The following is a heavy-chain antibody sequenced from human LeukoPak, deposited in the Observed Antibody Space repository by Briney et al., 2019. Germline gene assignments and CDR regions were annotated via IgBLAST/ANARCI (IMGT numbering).Heavy chain of an antibody. CDR1: GFTVITNY. D-gene: IGHD3-22*01. CDR2: IYTGGAT. J-gene: IGHJ4*02. CDR3: ARGPGGYYNY. V-gene: IGHV3-53*01. Sequence: GGSLRLSCAASGFTVITNYMAWVRQAPGKGLEWVSVIYTGGATYYADSVKGRFAISRDNSKNTLYLQMNGLRAEDTAVYYCARGPGGYYNYWGQGTLVTVSS.